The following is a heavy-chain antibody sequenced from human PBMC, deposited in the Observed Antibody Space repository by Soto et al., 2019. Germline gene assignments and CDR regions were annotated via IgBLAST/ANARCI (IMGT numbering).Heavy chain of an antibody. V-gene: IGHV3-21*01. CDR1: GFTFSSYS. CDR3: ARDSMIFGAFDY. Sequence: GGSLRLSCAASGFTFSSYSMNWVRQAPGKGLEWVSSISSSSSYIYYADSVKGRFTISRDNAKNSLYLQMNSLRAEDTAVYYCARDSMIFGAFDYWGQGTLVTVSS. J-gene: IGHJ4*02. D-gene: IGHD3-3*01. CDR2: ISSSSSYI.